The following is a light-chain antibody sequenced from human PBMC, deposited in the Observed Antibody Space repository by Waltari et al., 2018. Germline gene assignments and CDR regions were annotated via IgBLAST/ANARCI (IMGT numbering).Light chain of an antibody. CDR3: MQGTHPYT. CDR1: QSFVHTDGRTY. CDR2: KVS. J-gene: IGKJ2*01. Sequence: DVVMTQSPLSLPVTLGQSASISCRSSQSFVHTDGRTYLNWFHQKPGQTPRRLIYKVSNRESGVPDRFSGSGSGTDFTLRISRVEAEDVGTYYCMQGTHPYTFGQGTKLEI. V-gene: IGKV2-30*02.